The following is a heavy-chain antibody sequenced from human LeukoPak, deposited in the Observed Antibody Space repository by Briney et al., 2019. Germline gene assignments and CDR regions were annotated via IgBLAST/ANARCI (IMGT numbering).Heavy chain of an antibody. J-gene: IGHJ5*02. V-gene: IGHV1-18*01. Sequence: ASVKVSCKASGYTFTSYGISWVRQAPGQGLEWMGWISAYNGNTNYAQKLQGRVTMTTDTSTSTAYMELRSLRSDDTAVYYCARVRGSIAAAGMLGWFDPWGQGTLVTVSS. CDR1: GYTFTSYG. D-gene: IGHD6-13*01. CDR3: ARVRGSIAAAGMLGWFDP. CDR2: ISAYNGNT.